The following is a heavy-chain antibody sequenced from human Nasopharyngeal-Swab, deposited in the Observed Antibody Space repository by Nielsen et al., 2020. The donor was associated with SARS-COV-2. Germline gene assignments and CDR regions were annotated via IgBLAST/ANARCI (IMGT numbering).Heavy chain of an antibody. Sequence: VRPPPGEGLEWVGRIRSKANSYATAYAASVKGRFTISRDDSKNTAYLQMNSLKTEDTAVYYCTRLTVTGAFDIWGQGTMVTVSS. V-gene: IGHV3-73*01. CDR2: IRSKANSYAT. D-gene: IGHD4-17*01. J-gene: IGHJ3*02. CDR3: TRLTVTGAFDI.